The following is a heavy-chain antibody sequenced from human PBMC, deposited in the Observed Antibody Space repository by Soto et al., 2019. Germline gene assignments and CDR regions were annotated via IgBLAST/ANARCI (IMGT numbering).Heavy chain of an antibody. CDR1: GFTLCSHA. CDR2: ISGSGGST. Sequence: GGALRLSSAAPGFTLCSHAMSLVRPGPGKGVGGVSAISGSGGSTYYADSVKGRFTISRDNSKNTLYLQMNSLRAEDTAVYYCAKAITIFGVVIPQYYYYMDVWGKGTTVTVSS. V-gene: IGHV3-23*01. CDR3: AKAITIFGVVIPQYYYYMDV. J-gene: IGHJ6*03. D-gene: IGHD3-3*01.